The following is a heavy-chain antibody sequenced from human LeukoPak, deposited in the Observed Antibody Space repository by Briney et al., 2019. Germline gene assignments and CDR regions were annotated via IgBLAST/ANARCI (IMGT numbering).Heavy chain of an antibody. CDR2: INHSGST. CDR3: ALSGYYYDSSGYYHNFDY. J-gene: IGHJ4*02. V-gene: IGHV4-34*01. Sequence: SETLSLTCAVYGGSSSGYYWSWIRQPPGKGLEWIGEINHSGSTNYNPSLKSRVTISVDTSKNQFSLKLSSVTAADTAVYYCALSGYYYDSSGYYHNFDYWGQGTLVTVSS. CDR1: GGSSSGYY. D-gene: IGHD3-22*01.